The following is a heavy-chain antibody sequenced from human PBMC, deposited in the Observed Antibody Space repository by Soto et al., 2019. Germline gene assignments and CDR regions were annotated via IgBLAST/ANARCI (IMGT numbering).Heavy chain of an antibody. Sequence: PGGSLRLSCAASGFTVSSNYMNWVRQAPGKGLEWVSYIDSRTTTIYYADSVKGRFTISRDNAGNSLYLQMNSLRDEDTAVYYCARQTWDYHSSNFDYWGLGTLVTVSS. D-gene: IGHD3-16*01. V-gene: IGHV3-48*02. CDR2: IDSRTTTI. CDR1: GFTVSSNY. J-gene: IGHJ4*02. CDR3: ARQTWDYHSSNFDY.